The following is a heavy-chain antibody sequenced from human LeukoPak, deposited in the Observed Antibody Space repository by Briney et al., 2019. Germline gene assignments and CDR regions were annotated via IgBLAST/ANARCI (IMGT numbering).Heavy chain of an antibody. CDR3: TRPGYGDYYYYYYMDV. J-gene: IGHJ6*03. CDR1: GFTFSGSA. Sequence: GGSLRLSCAASGFTFSGSAMHWVRQASGKGLEWVGRIRSKANSYATAYAASVKGRFTISRDDSKNTAYLQMNSLKTEDTAVYYCTRPGYGDYYYYYYMDVWGKGTTVTVS. D-gene: IGHD4-17*01. V-gene: IGHV3-73*01. CDR2: IRSKANSYAT.